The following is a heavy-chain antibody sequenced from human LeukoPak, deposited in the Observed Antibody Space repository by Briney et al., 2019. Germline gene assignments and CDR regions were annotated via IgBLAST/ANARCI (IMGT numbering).Heavy chain of an antibody. Sequence: PGGSLRLSCAASGFTFSSYAMNWVRQAPGKGLEWVSAISGSVSSTYYADSVKGRFTISRDNSKNTLFLQMNSLRAEDTAVYYCAKGSLYYYGSGSSHDYWGQGTLVTVSS. V-gene: IGHV3-23*01. D-gene: IGHD3-10*01. CDR3: AKGSLYYYGSGSSHDY. CDR2: ISGSVSST. J-gene: IGHJ4*02. CDR1: GFTFSSYA.